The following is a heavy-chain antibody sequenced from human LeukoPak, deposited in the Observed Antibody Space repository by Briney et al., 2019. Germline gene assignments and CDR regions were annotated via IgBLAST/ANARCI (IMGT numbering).Heavy chain of an antibody. D-gene: IGHD3-22*01. CDR1: GFTFDDYA. V-gene: IGHV3-9*01. CDR3: AKDVLQNYYDSTPGPMDV. J-gene: IGHJ6*02. Sequence: GGSLRLSCAASGFTFDDYAMHWVRQAPGKGLEWVSGISWSSGSIGYADSVKGRFTISRDNAKNSPYLQMNSLRAEDTALYYCAKDVLQNYYDSTPGPMDVWGQGTTVTVSS. CDR2: ISWSSGSI.